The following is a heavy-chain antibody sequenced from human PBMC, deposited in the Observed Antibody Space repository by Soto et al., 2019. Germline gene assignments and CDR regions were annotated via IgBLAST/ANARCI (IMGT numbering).Heavy chain of an antibody. CDR1: GGSISNYY. CDR3: ARQRAFDWIGRDAFDF. CDR2: IFYSGET. Sequence: SETLSLTCTVSGGSISNYYWSWIRQPPGKGLEWIGHIFYSGETNYSPAFKSRVIMSVDTSKNQFSLKVPSVSAADTAVYYCARQRAFDWIGRDAFDFWCQGTTVT. V-gene: IGHV4-59*08. D-gene: IGHD3-9*01. J-gene: IGHJ3*01.